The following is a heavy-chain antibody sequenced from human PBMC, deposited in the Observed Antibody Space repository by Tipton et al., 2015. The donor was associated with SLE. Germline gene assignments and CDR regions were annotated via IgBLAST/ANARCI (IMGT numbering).Heavy chain of an antibody. J-gene: IGHJ3*01. V-gene: IGHV3-33*01. CDR2: IRFDGTGE. CDR1: GFTFSSSG. Sequence: SLRLSCAASGFTFSSSGMHWVRQSPGTGLAWVAVIRFDGTGEYYAGSVKGRFTISRDNSKNMLYLEMNSLRDDDTATHYCVREVASRNDAFDLWGPGTKVTVSS. CDR3: VREVASRNDAFDL. D-gene: IGHD2-2*01.